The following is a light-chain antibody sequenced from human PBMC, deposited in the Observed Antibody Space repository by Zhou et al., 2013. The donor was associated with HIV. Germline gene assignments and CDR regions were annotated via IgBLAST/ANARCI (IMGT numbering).Light chain of an antibody. J-gene: IGKJ5*01. CDR1: QTISDW. CDR2: KAS. V-gene: IGKV1-5*03. CDR3: QQSYSTQIT. Sequence: DIQMTQSPSTLSASVGDRVTITCRASQTISDWLAWYQQKPGKAPKLLIYKASTLEIGVPSRFSGSGSGTEFTLTISSLQPDDFATYYCQQSYSTQITFGQGTRLEIK.